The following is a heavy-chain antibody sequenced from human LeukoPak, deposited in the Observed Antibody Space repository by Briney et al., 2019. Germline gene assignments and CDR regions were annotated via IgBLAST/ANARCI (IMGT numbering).Heavy chain of an antibody. CDR1: GNSFTSYW. J-gene: IGHJ4*02. CDR2: IYPGDSDT. D-gene: IGHD2-2*01. CDR3: ARRGYCSSTSCYYVGFDY. Sequence: GESLKISCKGSGNSFTSYWIGWVRQMPGKGLEWMGIIYPGDSDTRYSPSFQGQVTISADKSISTAYLQWSSLKASDTAMYYCARRGYCSSTSCYYVGFDYWGQGTLVTVSS. V-gene: IGHV5-51*01.